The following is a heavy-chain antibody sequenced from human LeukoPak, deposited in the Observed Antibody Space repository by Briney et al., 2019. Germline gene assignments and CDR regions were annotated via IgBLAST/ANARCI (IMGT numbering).Heavy chain of an antibody. J-gene: IGHJ5*02. CDR2: IIPIFGTA. V-gene: IGHV1-69*01. Sequence: SVKVSCKASGGTFSSYAISWVRQAPGQGLEWMGGIIPIFGTANYAQKFQGRVTITADESTSTAYMELSSLRSEDTAVYYYARVSYGDYVNWFDPWGQGTLVTVSS. D-gene: IGHD4-17*01. CDR3: ARVSYGDYVNWFDP. CDR1: GGTFSSYA.